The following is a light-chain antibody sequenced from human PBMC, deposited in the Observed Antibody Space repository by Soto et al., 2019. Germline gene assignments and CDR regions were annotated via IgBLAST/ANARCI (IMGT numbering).Light chain of an antibody. CDR2: TAS. J-gene: IGKJ1*01. CDR3: QQYNIWPWA. CDR1: QSVSSN. V-gene: IGKV3-15*01. Sequence: EIVMTQSPATLSVSPGERATLSCRASQSVSSNLAWFQQKPGQAPRVLIYTASTRATGIPARFSGSGSGTEFTLTISSLQSEDLAVYYCQQYNIWPWAFGQGTKAEIK.